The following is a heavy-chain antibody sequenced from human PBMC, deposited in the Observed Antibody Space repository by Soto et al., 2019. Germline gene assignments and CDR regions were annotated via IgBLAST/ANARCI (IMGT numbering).Heavy chain of an antibody. D-gene: IGHD2-2*01. Sequence: QLQLQESGPGLVKPSETLALTCTVSDGSISSISYYWGWIRQPPGKGLEWIGSIKYSGHTFYNPSLKSRVTMSVDTSKNQFSLRLSSVTAAETAVYYCARVDIAVVPSTTFDYWGQGTLVTVSS. V-gene: IGHV4-39*01. J-gene: IGHJ4*02. CDR1: DGSISSISYY. CDR3: ARVDIAVVPSTTFDY. CDR2: IKYSGHT.